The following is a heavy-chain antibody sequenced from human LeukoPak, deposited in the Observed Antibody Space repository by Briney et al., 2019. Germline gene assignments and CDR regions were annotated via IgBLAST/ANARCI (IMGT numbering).Heavy chain of an antibody. CDR2: IMHNFGTA. D-gene: IGHD2-2*01. Sequence: RASVKLSCNASGDTFSSYAISWVRQAPGQGLDSMGGIMHNFGTANYAQKLHGRLTSTADESTSPADSELSSLSSEGNAVYYCVRGRGKYSVVVPAAVYWGGKNYYYYGMEVWGKGTTVTVSS. J-gene: IGHJ6*04. CDR3: VRGRGKYSVVVPAAVYWGGKNYYYYGMEV. CDR1: GDTFSSYA. V-gene: IGHV1-69*13.